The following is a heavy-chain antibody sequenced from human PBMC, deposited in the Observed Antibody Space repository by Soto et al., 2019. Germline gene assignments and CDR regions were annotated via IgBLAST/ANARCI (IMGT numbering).Heavy chain of an antibody. CDR1: GGSITSITNHY. D-gene: IGHD1-7*01. CDR2: ISYSGHT. J-gene: IGHJ6*02. CDR3: ATQGFGTLHGLVDV. Sequence: QVRLQESGPGLVKPSETLSLTCTVSGGSITSITNHYCSWIRQPPGKGLEWIGYISYSGHTSYNPSLKSRVILLVDTSKNQVSLNLASVTAADTAVYYCATQGFGTLHGLVDVWGQGTTVTVSS. V-gene: IGHV4-59*08.